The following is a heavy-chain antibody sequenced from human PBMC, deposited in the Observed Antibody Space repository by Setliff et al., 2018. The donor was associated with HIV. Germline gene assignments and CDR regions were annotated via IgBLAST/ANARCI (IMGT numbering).Heavy chain of an antibody. CDR2: IYPSGDT. CDR3: ARGSSGSDRTEYDDAFDI. J-gene: IGHJ3*02. D-gene: IGHD3-22*01. V-gene: IGHV4-61*02. Sequence: KPSETLSLTCTVSGGSISSGSYYWSWIRQPAGKGLEWIGRIYPSGDTNYNPSLKSRVTISVDTSKNQFSLKMSSVTAADTAIYYCARGSSGSDRTEYDDAFDIWGQGTVVTVSS. CDR1: GGSISSGSYY.